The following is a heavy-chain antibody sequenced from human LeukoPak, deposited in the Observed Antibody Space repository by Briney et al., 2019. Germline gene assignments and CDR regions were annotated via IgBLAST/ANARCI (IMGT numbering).Heavy chain of an antibody. V-gene: IGHV3-20*04. D-gene: IGHD2-21*01. J-gene: IGHJ4*02. Sequence: GGSLRLSCAASGFTFDDYGMSWVRQAPGKGLEWVSGINWNGGNTGYADSVKGRFTISRDNAKNSLYLQMNSLRAEDTALYYCARVSAGGGYYFFDYWGQGTLVTVSS. CDR1: GFTFDDYG. CDR2: INWNGGNT. CDR3: ARVSAGGGYYFFDY.